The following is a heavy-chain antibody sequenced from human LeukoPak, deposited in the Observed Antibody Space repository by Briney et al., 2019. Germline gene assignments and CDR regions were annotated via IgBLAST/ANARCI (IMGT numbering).Heavy chain of an antibody. V-gene: IGHV4-39*01. CDR2: IYYSGST. CDR3: ARSSHYYDSSGYYYYFDY. Sequence: SETLSLTCTVSGGSISSSSYYWGWIRQPPGKGLEWIGSIYYSGSTYYNPSLKSRVTISVDTSRNQFSLKLSSVTAADTAVYYCARSSHYYDSSGYYYYFDYWGQGTLVTVSS. D-gene: IGHD3-22*01. J-gene: IGHJ4*02. CDR1: GGSISSSSYY.